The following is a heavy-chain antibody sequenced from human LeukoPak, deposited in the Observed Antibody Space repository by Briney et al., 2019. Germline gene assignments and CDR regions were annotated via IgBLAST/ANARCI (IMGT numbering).Heavy chain of an antibody. CDR3: ARGYDSGGNY. D-gene: IGHD4-23*01. CDR2: INPSGANT. CDR1: GYTFTSYY. J-gene: IGHJ4*02. V-gene: IGHV1-46*01. Sequence: ASVKVSCKASGYTFTSYYFHWVRQAPGHGLEWMGMINPSGANTYYAQNFQGRVTMTRDTSTSTVYMELSSLRSEDTAVYYCARGYDSGGNYWGQGTLDTVSS.